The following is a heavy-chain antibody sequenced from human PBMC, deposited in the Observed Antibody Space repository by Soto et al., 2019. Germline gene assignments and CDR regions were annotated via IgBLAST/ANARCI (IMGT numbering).Heavy chain of an antibody. CDR2: IYYSGST. CDR1: GGSISSSSYY. J-gene: IGHJ5*02. D-gene: IGHD3-9*01. V-gene: IGHV4-39*01. CDR3: VLYDILPGRPNWFDP. Sequence: SETLSLTCTVSGGSISSSSYYWGWIRQPPGKGLEWIGSIYYSGSTYYNPSLKSRVTISVDTSKNQFSLKRSSVTAADTAVYYCVLYDILPGRPNWFDPWGQGTLVTVSS.